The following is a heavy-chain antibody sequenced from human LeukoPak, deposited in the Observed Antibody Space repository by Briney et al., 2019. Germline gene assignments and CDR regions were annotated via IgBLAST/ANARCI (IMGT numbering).Heavy chain of an antibody. J-gene: IGHJ4*02. D-gene: IGHD6-19*01. CDR3: AHRPGGEWLVFDY. CDR2: IYWDDDK. Sequence: SGPTLVKPTQTLTLTCTFSGFSLSTSGVGVGVGWIRQPPGKALEWLALIYWDDDKRYSPSLKSRLTITKDTSKKQVVLTMTNMDPVDTATYYCAHRPGGEWLVFDYWGQGTLVTVSS. V-gene: IGHV2-5*02. CDR1: GFSLSTSGVGVG.